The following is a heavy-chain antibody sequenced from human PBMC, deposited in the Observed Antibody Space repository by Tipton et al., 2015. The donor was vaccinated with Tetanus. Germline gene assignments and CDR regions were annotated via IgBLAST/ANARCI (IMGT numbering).Heavy chain of an antibody. CDR1: GGSSSSFY. D-gene: IGHD1-14*01. CDR2: IYYSGST. Sequence: TLSLTCAVYGGSSSSFYWSWIRQPPGKGLEWIGYIYYSGSTNYNPSLKSRVTISVDTSKNQFSLKLSSVTAADTAVYYCARGTGDYWGQGTLVTVSS. CDR3: ARGTGDY. V-gene: IGHV4-59*01. J-gene: IGHJ4*02.